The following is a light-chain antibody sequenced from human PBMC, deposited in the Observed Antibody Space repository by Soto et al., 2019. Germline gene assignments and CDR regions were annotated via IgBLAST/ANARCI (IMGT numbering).Light chain of an antibody. J-gene: IGKJ1*01. V-gene: IGKV1-6*01. CDR2: DAS. Sequence: AIQMTQSPSSLSASVGDRVTITCRASQDIRSDLGWYQQKPGKAPKLLIHDASSLCNGVPSRFSGSGSGTDFTLTISSLQPEDFATYYCLQDFKYPWTFGQGTKVEVK. CDR3: LQDFKYPWT. CDR1: QDIRSD.